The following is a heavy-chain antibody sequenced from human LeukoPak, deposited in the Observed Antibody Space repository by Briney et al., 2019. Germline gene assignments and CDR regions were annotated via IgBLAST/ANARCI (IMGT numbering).Heavy chain of an antibody. D-gene: IGHD2-2*01. CDR3: AREVPCSSTSCYAMGWFDP. J-gene: IGHJ5*02. CDR2: IYYSGST. CDR1: GGSISSYY. Sequence: PSETLSLTRTVSGGSISSYYWSWIRQPPGKGLEWIGYIYYSGSTNYNPSLKSRVTISVDTSKNQFSLKLSSVTAADTAVYYCAREVPCSSTSCYAMGWFDPWGQGTLVTVSS. V-gene: IGHV4-59*01.